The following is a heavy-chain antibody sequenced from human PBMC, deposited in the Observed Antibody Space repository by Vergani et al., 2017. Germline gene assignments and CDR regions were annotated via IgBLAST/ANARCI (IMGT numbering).Heavy chain of an antibody. V-gene: IGHV4-39*01. CDR2: IYYSGST. D-gene: IGHD4-17*01. Sequence: QLQLQESGPGLVKPSATLSLTCSVSGASIRSSNYYWGWIRQPPGKGLEWIASIYYSGSTYYNPSLKSRVTISVDTSQTQFSLKLSSVTAADTAVYYCALSVTTIYFYWGQGTLVTVSS. CDR1: GASIRSSNYY. J-gene: IGHJ4*02. CDR3: ALSVTTIYFY.